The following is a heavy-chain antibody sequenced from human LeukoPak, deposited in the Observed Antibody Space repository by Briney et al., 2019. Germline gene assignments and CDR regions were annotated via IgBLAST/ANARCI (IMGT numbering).Heavy chain of an antibody. V-gene: IGHV3-74*01. D-gene: IGHD3-22*01. J-gene: IGHJ3*02. CDR1: GFTFSSYW. CDR3: ARDQIVADAFDI. Sequence: GGSLRLSCAASGFTFSSYWMHWVRQAPGKGLVWVSRINSDGSSTSYADSVKGRFTISRDNAKNTLYLQMSSLRAEDTAVYYCARDQIVADAFDIWGQGTMVTVSS. CDR2: INSDGSST.